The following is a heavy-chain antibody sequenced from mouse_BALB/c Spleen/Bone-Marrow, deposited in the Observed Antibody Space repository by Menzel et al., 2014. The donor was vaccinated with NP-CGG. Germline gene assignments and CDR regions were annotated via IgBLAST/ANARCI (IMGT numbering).Heavy chain of an antibody. V-gene: IGHV1-61*01. Sequence: QVQLQQPGAELVRPGASVKLSCKASGYSITSYWMNWVKQRPGQGLERIGMIHLSDSESRLNQKFKDKATLTVDKSSSTAYMQLSSPTSEDSAVYYCTRYDLTTRAFAYWGQGTLVTGSA. CDR1: GYSITSYW. J-gene: IGHJ3*01. CDR3: TRYDLTTRAFAY. CDR2: IHLSDSES. D-gene: IGHD3-3*01.